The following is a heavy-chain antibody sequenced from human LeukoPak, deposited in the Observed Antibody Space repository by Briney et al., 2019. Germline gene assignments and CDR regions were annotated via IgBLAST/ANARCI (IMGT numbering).Heavy chain of an antibody. V-gene: IGHV4-30-4*01. J-gene: IGHJ5*02. CDR3: ARRGITMVRGPFNWFDP. CDR2: IYYSGSS. CDR1: GGSISRGDYY. Sequence: SETLSLTCSVSGGSISRGDYYWSLIRQPPGKGLEWIGYIYYSGSSYYNPSLKSRVTISVDTSKNQFSLKLSSVTAADTAVYYCARRGITMVRGPFNWFDPWGQGTLVTVSS. D-gene: IGHD3-10*01.